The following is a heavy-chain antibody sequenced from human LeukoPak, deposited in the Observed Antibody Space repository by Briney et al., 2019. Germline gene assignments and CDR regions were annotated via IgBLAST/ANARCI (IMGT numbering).Heavy chain of an antibody. CDR3: ARDIRGLGSCFDY. D-gene: IGHD3-10*01. CDR2: IKQDGSEK. V-gene: IGHV3-7*01. Sequence: PGVSLTLSCAPSGFTFSSYWMSWVRQAPAKGLEWVAYIKQDGSEKYYVDSVKGRFTISRDNAKNSLYLQMNSLRAEDTAVYYCARDIRGLGSCFDYWGQGTLVTVSS. CDR1: GFTFSSYW. J-gene: IGHJ4*02.